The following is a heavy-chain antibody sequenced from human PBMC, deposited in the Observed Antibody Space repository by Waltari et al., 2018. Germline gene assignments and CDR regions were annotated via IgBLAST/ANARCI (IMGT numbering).Heavy chain of an antibody. CDR3: ARDSGYCTTTSCRGDAFDI. Sequence: EVQLVESGGGLVQPGGSLRLSCAASGCTFSTHGVSWVRQAPGKGLEWVANIKKDGSEKYHVDSVKGRFTIARDNAKNSLYLQMNSLRAEDTAVYYCARDSGYCTTTSCRGDAFDIWGQGTIVTVSS. J-gene: IGHJ3*02. D-gene: IGHD2-2*03. CDR2: IKKDGSEK. V-gene: IGHV3-7*03. CDR1: GCTFSTHG.